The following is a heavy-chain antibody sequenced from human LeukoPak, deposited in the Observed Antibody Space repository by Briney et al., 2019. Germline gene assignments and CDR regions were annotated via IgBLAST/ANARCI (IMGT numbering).Heavy chain of an antibody. Sequence: ASVKVSCKASGYTFTSYYMHWVRQAPGKGLEWMGGFDPEDGETIYAQKFQGRVTMTEDTSTDTAYMELSSLRSEDTAVYYCATLIGGGYWFDPWGQGTLVTVSS. D-gene: IGHD2/OR15-2a*01. V-gene: IGHV1-24*01. J-gene: IGHJ5*02. CDR1: GYTFTSYY. CDR3: ATLIGGGYWFDP. CDR2: FDPEDGET.